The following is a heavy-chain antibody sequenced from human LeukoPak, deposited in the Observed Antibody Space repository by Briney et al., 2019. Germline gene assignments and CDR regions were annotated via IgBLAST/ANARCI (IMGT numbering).Heavy chain of an antibody. Sequence: SVKVSCKASGGTFSSYAISWVRQAPGQGLEWMGGIIPIFGTANYAQKFQGRVTITTDESTSTAYMELSSLRSEDTAVYYCARSSGDYDFAFDIWGQGTMVTVSS. CDR1: GGTFSSYA. D-gene: IGHD4-17*01. V-gene: IGHV1-69*05. CDR3: ARSSGDYDFAFDI. J-gene: IGHJ3*02. CDR2: IIPIFGTA.